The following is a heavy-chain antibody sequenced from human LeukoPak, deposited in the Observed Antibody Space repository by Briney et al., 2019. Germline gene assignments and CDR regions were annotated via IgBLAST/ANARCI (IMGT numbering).Heavy chain of an antibody. V-gene: IGHV3-33*01. Sequence: GGSLRLSCAASGFTFSSYGMHWVRQAPGKGLEWVAVIWYDGSNKYYADSVKGRFTISRDNSKNTLYLQMNSLRAEDTAVYYCVRAYYYDSSVDYWGQGTLVTVSS. CDR2: IWYDGSNK. J-gene: IGHJ4*02. CDR3: VRAYYYDSSVDY. D-gene: IGHD3-22*01. CDR1: GFTFSSYG.